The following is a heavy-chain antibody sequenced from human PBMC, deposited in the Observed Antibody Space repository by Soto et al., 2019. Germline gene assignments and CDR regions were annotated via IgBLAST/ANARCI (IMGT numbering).Heavy chain of an antibody. CDR2: INADNGNT. V-gene: IGHV1-3*01. D-gene: IGHD3-10*01. J-gene: IGHJ2*01. CDR3: ARERSRYFDL. CDR1: EYTFTTYA. Sequence: QVQLVQSGAEVEKPGASVKLSCKASEYTFTTYAMHWVRQAPGRGLEWMGWINADNGNTKYSQKFQGRITITRDTSASTAYMELSSLSSEDTTVYYCARERSRYFDLWGRGTLVTVSS.